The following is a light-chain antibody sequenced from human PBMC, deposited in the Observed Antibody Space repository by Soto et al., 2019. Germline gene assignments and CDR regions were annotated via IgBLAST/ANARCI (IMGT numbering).Light chain of an antibody. J-gene: IGLJ2*01. CDR3: ATWDGGLSAEVV. Sequence: QSALTQPPSASGTPGQRATISCCGSNSNIGSDIVNCYQLLPGAAPEVLINTTNQRPSGVPERFSGSKSGTSASLAISGLQSEDVANASCATWDGGLSAEVVFGGSTQLTVL. CDR1: NSNIGSDI. CDR2: TTN. V-gene: IGLV1-44*01.